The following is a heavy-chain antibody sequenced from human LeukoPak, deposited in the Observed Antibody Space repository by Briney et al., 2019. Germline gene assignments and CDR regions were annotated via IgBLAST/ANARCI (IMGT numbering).Heavy chain of an antibody. CDR3: ARQGSSGYHFDY. CDR1: GGSISSSSYY. J-gene: IGHJ4*02. D-gene: IGHD3-22*01. Sequence: SETLSLTCTVSGGSISSSSYYWGWIRQPPGKGLEWIGSIYYSGSTYYNPSLKSRVTISVDTSKNQFSLKLSSVTAADTAVYYCARQGSSGYHFDYWGQGTLVTVSS. V-gene: IGHV4-39*01. CDR2: IYYSGST.